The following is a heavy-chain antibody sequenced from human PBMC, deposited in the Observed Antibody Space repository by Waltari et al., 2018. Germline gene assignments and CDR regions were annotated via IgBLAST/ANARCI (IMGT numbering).Heavy chain of an antibody. J-gene: IGHJ5*02. Sequence: QVQLQQWGAGLLKPSETLSLTCAASGGSFTFFYWTWFRQPPGKGLEWLGEIKQRGTPNYSPSLRSRVSISSDTSKNQFSLKLTSVTAADTAVYYCARADRGPRSGSSATPAWGPWGQGTLVTVSS. CDR1: GGSFTFFY. D-gene: IGHD1-26*01. CDR3: ARADRGPRSGSSATPAWGP. CDR2: IKQRGTP. V-gene: IGHV4-34*01.